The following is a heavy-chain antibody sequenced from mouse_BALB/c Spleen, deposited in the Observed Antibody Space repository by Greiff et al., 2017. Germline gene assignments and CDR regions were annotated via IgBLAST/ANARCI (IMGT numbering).Heavy chain of an antibody. Sequence: EVKLMESGGGLVQPGGSRKLSCAASGFTFSSFGMHWVRQAPEKGLEWVAYISSGSSTIYYADTVKGRFTISRDNPKNTLFLQMTSLRSEDTAMEYCARNSNYEDYAMDYWGQGTSVTVSS. V-gene: IGHV5-17*02. CDR1: GFTFSSFG. J-gene: IGHJ4*01. CDR3: ARNSNYEDYAMDY. CDR2: ISSGSSTI. D-gene: IGHD2-5*01.